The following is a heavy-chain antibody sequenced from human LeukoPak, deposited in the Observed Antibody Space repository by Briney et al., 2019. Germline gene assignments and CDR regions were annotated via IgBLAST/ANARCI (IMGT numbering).Heavy chain of an antibody. J-gene: IGHJ4*02. D-gene: IGHD3-10*01. V-gene: IGHV3-64D*06. CDR2: ISSSGDST. CDR1: GFTFSSYA. CDR3: VKGRVSGSGSYYNAPFDY. Sequence: GGSLRLSCAASGFTFSSYAMHWVRQAPRKGLEYVSAISSSGDSTYNADPVKGRFTISRDNSKDTLYLQMSSLRAGDTAVYFCVKGRVSGSGSYYNAPFDYWGQGTLVTVSS.